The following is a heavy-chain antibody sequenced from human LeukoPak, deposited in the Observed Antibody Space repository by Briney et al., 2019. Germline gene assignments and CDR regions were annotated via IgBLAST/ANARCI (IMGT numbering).Heavy chain of an antibody. D-gene: IGHD2-2*01. CDR1: GGSISSGDYY. J-gene: IGHJ6*03. V-gene: IGHV4-30-4*01. CDR3: ARGYCSSTSCYDYYMDV. Sequence: SETLSLTCTVSGGSISSGDYYWSWIRQPPGKGLEWIGYIYYSGSTYYNPSLKSRVTISVDTSKNQFSLKLSSVTAADTAVYYCARGYCSSTSCYDYYMDVWGKGTTVTVSS. CDR2: IYYSGST.